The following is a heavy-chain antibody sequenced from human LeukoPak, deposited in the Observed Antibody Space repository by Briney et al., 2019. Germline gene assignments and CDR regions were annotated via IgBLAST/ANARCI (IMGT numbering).Heavy chain of an antibody. CDR1: GFTFNTYA. CDR3: AKGPAN. V-gene: IGHV3-23*01. CDR2: INYIGGST. J-gene: IGHJ4*02. D-gene: IGHD2-2*01. Sequence: GGSLRLSCAASGFTFNTYAMSWVRQAPGKGLEWVSGINYIGGSTYYADSVKGRFIISRDNSKSTLYLQMNSLRVEDTAVYSCAKGPANWGQGTLVTVSS.